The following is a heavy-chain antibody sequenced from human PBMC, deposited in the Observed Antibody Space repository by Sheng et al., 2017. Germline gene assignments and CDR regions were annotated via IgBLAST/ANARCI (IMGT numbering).Heavy chain of an antibody. D-gene: IGHD3-10*01. CDR2: VSYSGTN. V-gene: IGHV4-31*11. CDR1: GGSISSGLYY. Sequence: QVQLQESGPGLVEPSQTLSLTCAVSGGSISSGLYYWNWVRHFPGTGLELIGFVSYSGTNYYNPSLKSRAAISIDTSKNHFSLKLTSMTVADTAVYYCMRSHGAYWGRGTAWSPSPQ. J-gene: IGHJ4*02. CDR3: MRSHGAY.